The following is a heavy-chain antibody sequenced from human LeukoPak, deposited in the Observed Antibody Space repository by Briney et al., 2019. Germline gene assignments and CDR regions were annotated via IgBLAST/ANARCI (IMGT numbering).Heavy chain of an antibody. V-gene: IGHV1-2*02. J-gene: IGHJ4*02. CDR2: INPNSGGT. D-gene: IGHD3-10*01. CDR1: GYTFTGYY. CDR3: ARERYYGSGSVYNRIDY. Sequence: ASVKVSCKASGYTFTGYYMHWVRQAPGQGLEWMGWINPNSGGTNYAQKFQGRVTMTRDTSISTAYMDLSGLRSDDTAVYYCARERYYGSGSVYNRIDYWGQGTLVTVSS.